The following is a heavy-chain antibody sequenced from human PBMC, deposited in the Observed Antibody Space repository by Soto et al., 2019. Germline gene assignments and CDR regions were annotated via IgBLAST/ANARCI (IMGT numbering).Heavy chain of an antibody. CDR2: MYHSGST. J-gene: IGHJ4*02. CDR3: ARATHY. CDR1: GGSISSGGYS. Sequence: SETLSLTCAVSGGSISSGGYSWSWIRQPPGKGLEWIGYMYHSGSTYYNPSLKSRVTISIDRSKNQFSLKLSSVTAADTAVYYCARATHYWGQGILVTVSS. V-gene: IGHV4-30-2*01.